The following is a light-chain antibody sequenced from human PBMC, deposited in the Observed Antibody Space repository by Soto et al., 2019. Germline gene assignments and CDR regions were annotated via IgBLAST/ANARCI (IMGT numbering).Light chain of an antibody. CDR3: VLYMGSGIWG. J-gene: IGLJ3*02. CDR1: SGSVSTSYY. Sequence: QAVVTQEPSFSVSPGGTVTLTCGLSSGSVSTSYYPSWYQQTPGQAPRTLIYSTNTRSAGVPDRCSGSILGNKAALTITGAQADDESDYYCVLYMGSGIWGFGGGTKLTVL. V-gene: IGLV8-61*01. CDR2: STN.